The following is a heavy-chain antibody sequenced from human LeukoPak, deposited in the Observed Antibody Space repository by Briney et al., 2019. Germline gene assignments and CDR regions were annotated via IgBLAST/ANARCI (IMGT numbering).Heavy chain of an antibody. CDR1: GFTFSSYS. Sequence: PGGSLRLSCAASGFTFSSYSMNWVRQAPGKGLEWVSSISSSSSYIYYADSVKGRFTISRDNAKNSLYLQMNSLRAEDTAVYYCARDGDYGDTGYFDYWGQGTLVTVSS. V-gene: IGHV3-21*01. D-gene: IGHD4-17*01. CDR3: ARDGDYGDTGYFDY. J-gene: IGHJ4*02. CDR2: ISSSSSYI.